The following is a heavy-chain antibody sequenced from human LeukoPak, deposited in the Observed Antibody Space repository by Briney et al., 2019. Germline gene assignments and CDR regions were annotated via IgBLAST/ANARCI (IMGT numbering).Heavy chain of an antibody. V-gene: IGHV3-49*04. Sequence: PGRSLRLSCTVSGFTLGDYAMSWVRQAPGKGLEWVGFIRSKTFGGTTEYAASVKGRFTISRDDSRSIAYLQMDSLKTEDTAVYYCTKVPGYSHGYLDYWGQGTLVTVSS. CDR3: TKVPGYSHGYLDY. CDR2: IRSKTFGGTT. CDR1: GFTLGDYA. J-gene: IGHJ4*02. D-gene: IGHD5-18*01.